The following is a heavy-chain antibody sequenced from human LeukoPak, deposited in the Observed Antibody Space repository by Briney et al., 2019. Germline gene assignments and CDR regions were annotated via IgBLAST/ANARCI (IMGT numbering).Heavy chain of an antibody. CDR3: ASRLAAAAINWFDP. CDR2: IKQDGSET. V-gene: IGHV3-7*01. CDR1: GFTFSNAW. Sequence: GGSLRLSCAASGFTFSNAWMSWVRQAPGKGLEWVANIKQDGSETYYVDSVKGRFTISRDNGKNSLDLQMNSLRADDTAVYYCASRLAAAAINWFDPWGQGTLVTVSS. D-gene: IGHD6-13*01. J-gene: IGHJ5*01.